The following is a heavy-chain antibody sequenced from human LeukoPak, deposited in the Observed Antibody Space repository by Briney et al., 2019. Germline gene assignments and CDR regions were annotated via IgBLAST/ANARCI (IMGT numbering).Heavy chain of an antibody. V-gene: IGHV4-34*01. CDR1: GGSFSGYY. CDR3: ARYGDNLSYYYYHMDV. Sequence: SETLSLTCAVYGGSFSGYYWSWIRQPPGKGLEWIGEINHSGSTNYNPSLKSRVTISIDTSKNHFSLKLSSVTAADTAVYYCARYGDNLSYYYYHMDVWGKGTTVTVSS. CDR2: INHSGST. J-gene: IGHJ6*03. D-gene: IGHD4/OR15-4a*01.